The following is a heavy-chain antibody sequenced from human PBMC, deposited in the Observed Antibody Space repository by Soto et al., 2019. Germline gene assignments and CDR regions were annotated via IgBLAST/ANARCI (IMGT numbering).Heavy chain of an antibody. V-gene: IGHV1-69*13. J-gene: IGHJ4*02. D-gene: IGHD3-22*01. CDR1: GGTFSSYA. CDR2: IIPIFGTA. Sequence: SVKVSCKASGGTFSSYAISWVRQAPGQGLEWMGGIIPIFGTANYAQKFQGRVTITADESTSTAYMELSSLRSEDTAVYYCARSGSNYYDSSGHYMMLDYWGQGSLVTVSS. CDR3: ARSGSNYYDSSGHYMMLDY.